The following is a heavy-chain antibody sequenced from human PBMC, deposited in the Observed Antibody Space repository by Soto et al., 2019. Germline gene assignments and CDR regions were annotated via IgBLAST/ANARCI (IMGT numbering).Heavy chain of an antibody. V-gene: IGHV4-31*03. J-gene: IGHJ6*03. CDR3: ARDSAQNIAVAGPSPEQYYYYYMDV. CDR1: GGSISSGGYY. CDR2: IYYSGST. D-gene: IGHD6-19*01. Sequence: QVQLQESGPGLVKPSQTLSLTCTVSGGSISSGGYYWSWIRQHPGKGLEWIGYIYYSGSTYYNPSLKSRVTISVDTSKNQFSLKLSSVTAADTAVYYCARDSAQNIAVAGPSPEQYYYYYMDVWGKGTTVTVSS.